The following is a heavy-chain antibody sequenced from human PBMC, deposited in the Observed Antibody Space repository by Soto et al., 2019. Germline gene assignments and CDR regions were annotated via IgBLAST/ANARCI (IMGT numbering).Heavy chain of an antibody. V-gene: IGHV1-18*01. CDR3: ARVGVTMIVVVPDFDY. CDR2: ISGYNGKT. D-gene: IGHD3-22*01. Sequence: ASVKVSCKASGYSFTNYGISWVRQARGQGLEWMGWISGYNGKTNFAQKLQGRVTMTTDTSTSTAYMELRSLRSDDTAVYYCARVGVTMIVVVPDFDYWGQGTLVTVSS. J-gene: IGHJ4*02. CDR1: GYSFTNYG.